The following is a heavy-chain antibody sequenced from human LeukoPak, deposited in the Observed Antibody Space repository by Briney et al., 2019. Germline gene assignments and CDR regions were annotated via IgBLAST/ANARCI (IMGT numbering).Heavy chain of an antibody. D-gene: IGHD6-19*01. CDR3: ARSKYSSGWRYAFDI. J-gene: IGHJ3*02. CDR1: GYSFTSYW. V-gene: IGHV5-51*01. Sequence: GESLKISCKGSGYSFTSYWIGWVRQMPGKGLEWMGIIYPGDSDTRYSPSFQGQVTISADKSISTAYLQWSSLKALDTAMYYCARSKYSSGWRYAFDIWGQGTMVTVSS. CDR2: IYPGDSDT.